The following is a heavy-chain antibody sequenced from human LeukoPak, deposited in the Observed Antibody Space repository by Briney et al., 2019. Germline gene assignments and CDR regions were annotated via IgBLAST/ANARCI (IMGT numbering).Heavy chain of an antibody. V-gene: IGHV3-7*01. Sequence: GGSLRLSCAVSGINFRGYWMAWVRQAPGKGLEWVANMKQDGSEKYYVDSVKGRLTISRDNAKNSLYLEMNSLRVEDTAVYYCARDLGHTGYDLYDYWGQGTLVTVSS. CDR2: MKQDGSEK. CDR1: GINFRGYW. CDR3: ARDLGHTGYDLYDY. J-gene: IGHJ4*02. D-gene: IGHD5-12*01.